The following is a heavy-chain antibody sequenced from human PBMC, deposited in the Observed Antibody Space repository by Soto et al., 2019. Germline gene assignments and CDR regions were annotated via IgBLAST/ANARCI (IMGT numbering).Heavy chain of an antibody. D-gene: IGHD4-17*01. CDR1: GFTFSSYA. V-gene: IGHV3-23*01. CDR3: AKDPDYGDLIVTGCFEY. J-gene: IGHJ4*02. CDR2: ISGSGGST. Sequence: GGSLRLSCAASGFTFSSYAMSWVRQAPGKGLEWVSAISGSGGSTYYADSVKGRFTISRDNSKNTLYLQMNSLRAEDTAVYYCAKDPDYGDLIVTGCFEYWGQGTLVTVSS.